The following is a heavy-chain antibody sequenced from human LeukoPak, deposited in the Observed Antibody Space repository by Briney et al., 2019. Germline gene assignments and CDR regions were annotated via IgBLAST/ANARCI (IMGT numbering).Heavy chain of an antibody. D-gene: IGHD3-22*01. J-gene: IGHJ5*02. CDR3: AGARYYYDRSGYSGFDP. Sequence: GESLKISCKGSGYSFTRYWIGWVRQMPGKGLEWMGIIYPGDSDTRYSPSFQGQVTISADKSISTAYLQWSSLKASDTAMYYCAGARYYYDRSGYSGFDPWGQGTLVTVSS. V-gene: IGHV5-51*01. CDR2: IYPGDSDT. CDR1: GYSFTRYW.